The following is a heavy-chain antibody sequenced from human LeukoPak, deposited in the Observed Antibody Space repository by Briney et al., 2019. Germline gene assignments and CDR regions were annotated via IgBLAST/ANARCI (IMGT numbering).Heavy chain of an antibody. Sequence: GGSLRLSCAASGFTFDDYAMHWVRQAPGKGLEWVSGISWNSGSIGYADSVKGRFTVSRDNAKNSLYLQMNSLRAEDTALYYCAKDIRDDYGSGFIDYWGQGTLVTVSS. CDR1: GFTFDDYA. V-gene: IGHV3-9*01. CDR2: ISWNSGSI. J-gene: IGHJ4*02. CDR3: AKDIRDDYGSGFIDY. D-gene: IGHD3-10*01.